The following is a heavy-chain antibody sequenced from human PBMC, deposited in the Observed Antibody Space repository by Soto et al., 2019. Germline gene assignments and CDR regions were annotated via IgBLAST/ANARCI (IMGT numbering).Heavy chain of an antibody. V-gene: IGHV4-38-2*02. CDR3: ARDQLPGTDFDY. J-gene: IGHJ4*02. Sequence: PSETLSLTCAVSGYSISSGYYWGWIRQPPGRGLEWIGSIYHSGSTYYNPSLKSRVTISVDTSKNQFSLKLSSVTAADTAVYYCARDQLPGTDFDYWGQGTLVTVSS. CDR2: IYHSGST. CDR1: GYSISSGYY. D-gene: IGHD1-7*01.